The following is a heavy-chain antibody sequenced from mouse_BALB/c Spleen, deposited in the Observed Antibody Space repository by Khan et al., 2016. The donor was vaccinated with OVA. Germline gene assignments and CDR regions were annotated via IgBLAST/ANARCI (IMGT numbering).Heavy chain of an antibody. Sequence: QVQLQQSGAELAKPGASVKMSCKASGYTFTSYWMHWVKQRPGQGLEWIGYINPSTGYTEYNQKFKDKATLTTDESSSTAYMQLSSLTSEDSAVHYCAASILFYYSLDYWGQGTSDTVSS. J-gene: IGHJ4*01. D-gene: IGHD6-1*01. V-gene: IGHV1-7*01. CDR3: AASILFYYSLDY. CDR1: GYTFTSYW. CDR2: INPSTGYT.